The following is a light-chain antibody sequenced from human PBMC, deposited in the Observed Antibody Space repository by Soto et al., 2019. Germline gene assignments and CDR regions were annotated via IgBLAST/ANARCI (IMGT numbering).Light chain of an antibody. CDR1: QSISDT. J-gene: IGKJ1*01. V-gene: IGKV4-1*01. CDR2: WAS. CDR3: QQYCTTPPT. Sequence: EIVMTQSPATLSVSPGGRATLSCRASQSISDTLAWYQQKPGQPPKLLIYWASTRESGVPDRFSGSGSGTDFTLTISSLQAEDVAVYYCQQYCTTPPTFGQGTKVDIK.